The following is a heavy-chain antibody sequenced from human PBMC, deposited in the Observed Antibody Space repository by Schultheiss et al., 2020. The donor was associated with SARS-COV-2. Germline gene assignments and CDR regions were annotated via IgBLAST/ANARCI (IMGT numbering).Heavy chain of an antibody. Sequence: SQTLSLTCTVSGYSISSGYYWSWIRQPAGKGLEWIGYIYYSRNTNYNPSLKSRVTISVDTSKNQFSLKLSSVTAADTAVYYCASVATVTTDYWGQGTLVTVSS. CDR1: GYSISSGYY. V-gene: IGHV4-61*10. CDR3: ASVATVTTDY. CDR2: IYYSRNT. D-gene: IGHD4-17*01. J-gene: IGHJ4*02.